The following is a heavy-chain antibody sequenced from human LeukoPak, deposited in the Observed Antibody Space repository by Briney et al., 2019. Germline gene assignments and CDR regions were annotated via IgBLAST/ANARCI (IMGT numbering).Heavy chain of an antibody. Sequence: SVKVYCKASGGTFVSFTISWVRQAPGQGLEWMGRIIPMLGMSNYTQKFQDRVTITADKSTSTAYMELSGLRSEDTAVYYCARDLGYCAGASCSRWGYGFGIWGQGTKVIVSS. J-gene: IGHJ3*02. CDR2: IIPMLGMS. V-gene: IGHV1-69*04. CDR1: GGTFVSFT. D-gene: IGHD2-8*02. CDR3: ARDLGYCAGASCSRWGYGFGI.